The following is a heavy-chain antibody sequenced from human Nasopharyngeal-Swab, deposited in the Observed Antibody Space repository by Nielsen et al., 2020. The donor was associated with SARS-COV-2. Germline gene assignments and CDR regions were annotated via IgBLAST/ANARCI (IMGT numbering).Heavy chain of an antibody. CDR1: GFTFRSYD. J-gene: IGHJ6*02. V-gene: IGHV3-48*03. D-gene: IGHD4-17*01. Sequence: GESLKISCAASGFTFRSYDMNWVRQAPGKGLEWVSYISSSGSTIYYADSVKGRFTISRDNAKNSLYLQMNSLRAEDTAVYYCARDRNYGDYNYYYGMDVWGQGTTVTVSS. CDR3: ARDRNYGDYNYYYGMDV. CDR2: ISSSGSTI.